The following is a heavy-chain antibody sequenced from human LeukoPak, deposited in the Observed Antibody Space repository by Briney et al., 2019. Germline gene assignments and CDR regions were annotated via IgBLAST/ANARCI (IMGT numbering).Heavy chain of an antibody. Sequence: SETLSLTCAVYGGSFSGYYWSWIRQPPGKGLEWIGEINHSGSTNYNPSLKSRVTISVDTSKNQFSLKLSSVTAADTAVYYCARGMRLLFFSTWGQGTLVTVSS. J-gene: IGHJ5*02. V-gene: IGHV4-34*01. D-gene: IGHD2-15*01. CDR3: ARGMRLLFFST. CDR1: GGSFSGYY. CDR2: INHSGST.